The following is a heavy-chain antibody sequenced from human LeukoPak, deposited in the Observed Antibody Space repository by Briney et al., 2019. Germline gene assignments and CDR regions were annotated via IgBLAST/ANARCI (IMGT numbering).Heavy chain of an antibody. CDR2: IYYSGST. V-gene: IGHV4-30-4*08. D-gene: IGHD6-19*01. CDR3: ASGIAVAGTLDY. Sequence: SETLSLTCTVSGGSVSSGSYYWSWIRQPPGKGLEWIGYIYYSGSTYCNPSLKSRVTISVDTSKNQFSLKLSSVTAADTAVYYCASGIAVAGTLDYWGQGTLVTVSS. CDR1: GGSVSSGSYY. J-gene: IGHJ4*02.